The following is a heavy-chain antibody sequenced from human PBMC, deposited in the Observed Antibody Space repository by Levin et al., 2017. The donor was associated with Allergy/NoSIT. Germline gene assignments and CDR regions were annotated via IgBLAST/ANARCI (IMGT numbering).Heavy chain of an antibody. J-gene: IGHJ6*02. V-gene: IGHV4-4*07. Sequence: SQTLSLTCTVSAGSISGYNWSWIRQTAGKGLEWIGRIYTNGGTNDNPSLKSRVTVSVDTSKNQLSLKLRSVTAADTAVYFCARDLGYGSNWYGLDLWGQGTTVTVSS. CDR2: IYTNGGT. CDR1: AGSISGYN. D-gene: IGHD6-13*01. CDR3: ARDLGYGSNWYGLDL.